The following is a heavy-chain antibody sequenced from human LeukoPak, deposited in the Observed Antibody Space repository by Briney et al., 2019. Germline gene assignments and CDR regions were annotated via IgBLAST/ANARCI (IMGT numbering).Heavy chain of an antibody. CDR3: ARSTSWSYYFDY. D-gene: IGHD6-13*01. Sequence: GGSLRLSCAASRLTFSDYYMSWVRQALGKGLEWVSFISSSGSNIYYADSVKGRFTVSRDNAKNSLYLQMNSLRAEDTAVYYCARSTSWSYYFDYWGQGALVTVSS. CDR1: RLTFSDYY. CDR2: ISSSGSNI. V-gene: IGHV3-11*01. J-gene: IGHJ4*02.